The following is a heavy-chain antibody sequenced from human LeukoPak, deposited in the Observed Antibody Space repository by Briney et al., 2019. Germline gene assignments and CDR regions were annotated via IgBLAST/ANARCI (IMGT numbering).Heavy chain of an antibody. CDR3: ARDIRNWKSLYYYMDV. CDR2: ISAYNGST. CDR1: GYTFNTYG. D-gene: IGHD1-1*01. V-gene: IGHV1-18*01. Sequence: ASVKVSCKASGYTFNTYGISWVRQAPGQGLEWVGLISAYNGSTNYAQNFQGRVTMTTETSTSRAYMELSSLRSEDTAVYYCARDIRNWKSLYYYMDVWGKGTTVTVSS. J-gene: IGHJ6*03.